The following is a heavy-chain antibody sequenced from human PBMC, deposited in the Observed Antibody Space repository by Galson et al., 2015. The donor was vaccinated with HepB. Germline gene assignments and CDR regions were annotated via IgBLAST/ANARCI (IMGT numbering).Heavy chain of an antibody. Sequence: SLRLSCAASGFTFSNAWMSWVRQAPGKGLEWVGRIKSKTDGGTTDYAAPVKGRFTISRDDSKNTLYLQMNSLKTEDTAVYYCTTETRPTVTIASYGMDVWGQGTTVTVSS. D-gene: IGHD4-17*01. CDR3: TTETRPTVTIASYGMDV. J-gene: IGHJ6*02. V-gene: IGHV3-15*01. CDR1: GFTFSNAW. CDR2: IKSKTDGGTT.